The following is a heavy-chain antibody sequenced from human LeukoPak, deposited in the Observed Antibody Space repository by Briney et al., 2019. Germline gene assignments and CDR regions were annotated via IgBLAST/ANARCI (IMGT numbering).Heavy chain of an antibody. J-gene: IGHJ4*02. CDR2: INSDGSST. D-gene: IGHD2-2*01. Sequence: GGSLRLSCAASGFTFSNYWIHWVRQAPGKGLVWVSRINSDGSSTSYADSVKGRFTISRDNAKNTLYLQMNSLRAEDTAVYYCARDGYCSSTSCYYFDYWGQGTLVTISS. CDR3: ARDGYCSSTSCYYFDY. CDR1: GFTFSNYW. V-gene: IGHV3-74*01.